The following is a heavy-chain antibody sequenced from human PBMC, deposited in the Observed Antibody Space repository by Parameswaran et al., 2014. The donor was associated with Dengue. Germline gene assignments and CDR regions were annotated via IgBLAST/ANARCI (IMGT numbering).Heavy chain of an antibody. J-gene: IGHJ4*02. CDR2: IYYSGST. Sequence: WIRQPPGKGLEWIGYIYYSGSTNYNPSLKSRVTISVDTSKNQFSLKLSSVTAADTAVYYCARGGGYFDWLNYYFDYWGQGTLVTVSS. CDR3: ARGGGYFDWLNYYFDY. V-gene: IGHV4-59*01. D-gene: IGHD3-9*01.